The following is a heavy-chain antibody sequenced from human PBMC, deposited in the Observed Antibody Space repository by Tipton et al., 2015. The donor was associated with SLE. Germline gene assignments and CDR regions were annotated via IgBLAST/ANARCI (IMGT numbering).Heavy chain of an antibody. CDR2: VYYSGST. V-gene: IGHV4-59*12. D-gene: IGHD2-15*01. Sequence: TLSLTCTVSGGSISSDYWSWIRQPPGKGLEWIGYVYYSGSTNYNPSLKSRVTISVETSKSQFSLNLNSVTAADTAVYYCANTHCSGGSCYSVYWGQGTLVTVTP. CDR3: ANTHCSGGSCYSVY. CDR1: GGSISSDY. J-gene: IGHJ4*02.